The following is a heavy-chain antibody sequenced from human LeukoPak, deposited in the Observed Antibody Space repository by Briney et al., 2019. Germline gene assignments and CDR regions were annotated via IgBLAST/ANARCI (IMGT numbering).Heavy chain of an antibody. D-gene: IGHD4/OR15-4a*01. V-gene: IGHV5-51*01. CDR1: GYNFTTSC. Sequence: GESLKISCMGSGYNFTTSCIALVRQMPGRGLEWMGIIYPADYDTRYGPSFQGQVTISADKSTSTAYLQWSSLKASDNAIYYCARSAYLTLNLDFWGQGTLVTVSS. CDR3: ARSAYLTLNLDF. J-gene: IGHJ4*02. CDR2: IYPADYDT.